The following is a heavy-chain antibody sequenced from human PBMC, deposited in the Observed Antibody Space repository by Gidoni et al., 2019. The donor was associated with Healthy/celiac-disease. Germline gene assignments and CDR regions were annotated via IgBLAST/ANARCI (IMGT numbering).Heavy chain of an antibody. Sequence: VQLVESGGGLVQPGGSLRLSCAASGFTFSSYSMNWVRQAPGKGLEWVSYISSSSSTIYYADSVKGRFTISRDNAKNSLYLQMNSLRDEYTAVYYCARLFSSSSSAFDIWGQGTMVTVSS. J-gene: IGHJ3*02. CDR2: ISSSSSTI. D-gene: IGHD6-6*01. CDR3: ARLFSSSSSAFDI. V-gene: IGHV3-48*02. CDR1: GFTFSSYS.